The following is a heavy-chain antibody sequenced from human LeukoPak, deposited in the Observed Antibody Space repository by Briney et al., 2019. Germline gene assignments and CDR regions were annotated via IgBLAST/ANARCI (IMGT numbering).Heavy chain of an antibody. Sequence: GGSLRLSCAASGFTFSSYWMSWVRQAPGKGLEWVATIKQDGSEKYYVGSVKGRFTISRDNAKNSLYLQMNSLRAEDTAVYYCARELVGYRGAFDIWGRGTMVTVSS. CDR2: IKQDGSEK. J-gene: IGHJ3*02. CDR3: ARELVGYRGAFDI. CDR1: GFTFSSYW. V-gene: IGHV3-7*01. D-gene: IGHD2-8*02.